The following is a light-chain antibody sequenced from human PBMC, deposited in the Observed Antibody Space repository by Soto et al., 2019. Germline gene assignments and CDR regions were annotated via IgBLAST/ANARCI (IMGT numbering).Light chain of an antibody. CDR2: STN. Sequence: QTVVTQEPSFSVSPGGTVTLTCGLSSGSVSTTYYPSWYHQTPGQAPRTLIYSTNSRSSGVPDLFSGTIRGNKAALTIAGAHADEEAYYYCSQYRRSGISVFGGGTKLTVL. J-gene: IGLJ2*01. V-gene: IGLV8-61*01. CDR3: SQYRRSGISV. CDR1: SGSVSTTYY.